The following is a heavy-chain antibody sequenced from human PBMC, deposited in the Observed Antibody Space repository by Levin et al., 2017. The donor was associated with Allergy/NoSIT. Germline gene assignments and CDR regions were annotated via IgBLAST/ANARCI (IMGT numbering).Heavy chain of an antibody. CDR2: ITASGGAT. CDR1: GFSFSNYV. Sequence: GGSLRLSCAASGFSFSNYVMTWVRQAPGKGLEWVSSITASGGATYYADSVKGRFTFSRDNSQNTLFLQMSYLRAADTAVYYCAKDIYSSGVWYFDLWGRGTLVTVSS. D-gene: IGHD6-19*01. CDR3: AKDIYSSGVWYFDL. V-gene: IGHV3-23*01. J-gene: IGHJ2*01.